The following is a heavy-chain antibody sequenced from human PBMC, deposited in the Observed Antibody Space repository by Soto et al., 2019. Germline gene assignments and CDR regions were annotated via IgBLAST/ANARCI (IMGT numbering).Heavy chain of an antibody. V-gene: IGHV3-23*01. CDR3: ARGPYSTSGYYGMAV. J-gene: IGHJ6*02. CDR2: ISVKGDIT. Sequence: GGSLRLSCAASGFTFSTYGMSWVRQAPGKGLEWVSVISVKGDITYYADSVKGRLTISRDNSKNTVFLQMNSLRAEDTAVYYCARGPYSTSGYYGMAVWGQGTTVTVSS. D-gene: IGHD6-6*01. CDR1: GFTFSTYG.